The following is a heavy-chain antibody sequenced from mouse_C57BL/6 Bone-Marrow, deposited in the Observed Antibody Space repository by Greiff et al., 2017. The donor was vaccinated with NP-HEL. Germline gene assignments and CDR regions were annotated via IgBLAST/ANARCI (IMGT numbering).Heavy chain of an antibody. J-gene: IGHJ4*01. V-gene: IGHV1-4*01. CDR2: INPSSGYT. CDR3: ARRRPQGAMDY. CDR1: GYTFTSYT. Sequence: VQLQQSGAELARPGASVKMSCKASGYTFTSYTMHWVKQRPGQGLEWIGYINPSSGYTKYNQKFKDKATLTADKSSSTAYMQLSSLTSEDSAVYYCARRRPQGAMDYRGQGTSVTVSS. D-gene: IGHD3-2*02.